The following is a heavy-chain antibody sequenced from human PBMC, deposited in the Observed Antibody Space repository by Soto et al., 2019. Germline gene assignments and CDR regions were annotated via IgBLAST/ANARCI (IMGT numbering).Heavy chain of an antibody. D-gene: IGHD6-13*01. CDR2: ISAYNGNT. V-gene: IGHV1-18*01. CDR3: ARDAAAGLNDY. Sequence: QVQLVQSGAEVKKPGASVKVSYKASGYTFTSYGISWVRQAPGQGLEWMGWISAYNGNTKYVQKFQGRVTMTTDTSTSTAYMELRSLRADDTAVYYCARDAAAGLNDYWGQGTLVTVSS. J-gene: IGHJ4*02. CDR1: GYTFTSYG.